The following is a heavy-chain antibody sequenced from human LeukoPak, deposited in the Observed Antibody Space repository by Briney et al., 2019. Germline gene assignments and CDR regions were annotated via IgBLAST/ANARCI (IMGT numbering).Heavy chain of an antibody. D-gene: IGHD3-10*01. CDR3: ARGPFNYYGSGSYYKAPPFGY. V-gene: IGHV4-34*01. Sequence: PSETLSLTCAVYGGSFSGYYWSWIRQPPGKGLEWIGEINHSGSTNYNPSLKSRVTISVDTSKNQFSLKLSSVTAADTAVYYCARGPFNYYGSGSYYKAPPFGYRGQGTLVTVSS. J-gene: IGHJ4*02. CDR1: GGSFSGYY. CDR2: INHSGST.